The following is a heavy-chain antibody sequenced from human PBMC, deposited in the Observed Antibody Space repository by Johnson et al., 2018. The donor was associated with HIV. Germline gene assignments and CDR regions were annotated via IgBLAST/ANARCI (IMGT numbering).Heavy chain of an antibody. CDR1: GFTFSSYG. CDR2: ISYDGSNK. D-gene: IGHD3-16*01. J-gene: IGHJ3*02. CDR3: AKDIGEEGAFDI. Sequence: VQLVESGGGVVQPGRSLRLSCAASGFTFSSYGMHWVRQAPGKGLEWVAVISYDGSNKYYADSVKGRFTISRDNAKNSLYLQMNSLRVEDTAFYYCAKDIGEEGAFDIWGQGTTVTVSS. V-gene: IGHV3-30*19.